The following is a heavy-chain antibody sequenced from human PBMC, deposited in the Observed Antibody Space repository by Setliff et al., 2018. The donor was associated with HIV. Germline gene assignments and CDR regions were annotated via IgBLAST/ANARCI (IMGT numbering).Heavy chain of an antibody. CDR1: GGSFGSRNW. J-gene: IGHJ6*03. V-gene: IGHV4-4*02. CDR3: ARAVMGDYYYYMDV. D-gene: IGHD3-16*01. CDR2: IYHDGSA. Sequence: SETLSLTCAVSGGSFGSRNWWSWVRQPPGKELEWIGEIYHDGSANYNTSLRSRVTTSVDKSKNQFSLKLSSVTAADTAVYYCARAVMGDYYYYMDVWGKGTTVTVSS.